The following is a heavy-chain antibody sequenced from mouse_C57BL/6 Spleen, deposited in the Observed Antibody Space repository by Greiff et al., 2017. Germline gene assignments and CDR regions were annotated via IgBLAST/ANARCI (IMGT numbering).Heavy chain of an antibody. CDR3: ARRLTGTSFDY. CDR1: GYTFTGYW. Sequence: QVQLQQSGAELMKPGASVKLSCKATGYTFTGYWIEWVKQRPGHGLEWIGEILPGSGSTNYNGKFKGKATFTADTSSNTAYMQLSSLTTEDSAIYYCARRLTGTSFDYWGQGTTLTVSS. CDR2: ILPGSGST. J-gene: IGHJ2*01. V-gene: IGHV1-9*01. D-gene: IGHD4-1*01.